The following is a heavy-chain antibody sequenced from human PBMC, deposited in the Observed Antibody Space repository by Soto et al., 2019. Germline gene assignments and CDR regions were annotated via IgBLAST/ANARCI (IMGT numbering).Heavy chain of an antibody. CDR3: ARGGGSSWDYYYYGMGV. CDR1: GFTFSSYA. Sequence: GGSLRLSCAASGFTFSSYAMHWVRQAPGKGLEWVAVISYDGSNKYYADSVKGRFTISRDNSKNTLYLQMNSLRAEDTAVYYCARGGGSSWDYYYYGMGVWGQGTTVTVS. V-gene: IGHV3-30-3*01. CDR2: ISYDGSNK. J-gene: IGHJ6*02. D-gene: IGHD6-13*01.